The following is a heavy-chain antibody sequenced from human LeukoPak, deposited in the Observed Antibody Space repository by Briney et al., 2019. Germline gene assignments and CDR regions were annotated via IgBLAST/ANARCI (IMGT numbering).Heavy chain of an antibody. J-gene: IGHJ4*02. CDR3: ARAIPGYCSGGSCYASPWGFPMGLDY. D-gene: IGHD2-15*01. CDR2: ISAYNGNT. Sequence: GASVKVSCKASGYTFTSYGISWVRQAPGQGLEWMGWISAYNGNTNYAQKLQGRVTMTTDTSTSTAYMELRSLRSDDTAVYYCARAIPGYCSGGSCYASPWGFPMGLDYWGQGTLVTVSS. CDR1: GYTFTSYG. V-gene: IGHV1-18*01.